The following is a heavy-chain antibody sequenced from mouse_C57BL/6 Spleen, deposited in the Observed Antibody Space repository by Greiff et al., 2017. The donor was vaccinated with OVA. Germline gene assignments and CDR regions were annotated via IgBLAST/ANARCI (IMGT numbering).Heavy chain of an antibody. J-gene: IGHJ2*01. CDR3: ARANFHFDY. CDR2: IYPGDGDT. V-gene: IGHV1-82*01. D-gene: IGHD4-1*01. Sequence: QVQLQQSGPELVKPGASVKISCKASGYAFSSSWMNWVKQRPGQGLEWIGRIYPGDGDTNYNGKFKGKATLTADKSSSTAYMQLSSLTSEDSAVYFCARANFHFDYWGQGTTLTVSS. CDR1: GYAFSSSW.